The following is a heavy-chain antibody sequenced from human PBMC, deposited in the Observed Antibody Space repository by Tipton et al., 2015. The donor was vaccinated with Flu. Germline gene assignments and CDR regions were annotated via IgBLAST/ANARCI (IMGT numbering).Heavy chain of an antibody. Sequence: TLSLTCAVSGSSIRSSNYYWGWIRQPPGKGLEWIGNTFHSGNTYHNPSLKSRVTISVDTSKINFSLRLTSVTAADTAVYYCARRDYSNYVSEPKNWFDPWGQGILVTVSS. J-gene: IGHJ5*02. V-gene: IGHV4-38-2*01. CDR2: TFHSGNT. CDR1: GSSIRSSNYY. CDR3: ARRDYSNYVSEPKNWFDP. D-gene: IGHD4-11*01.